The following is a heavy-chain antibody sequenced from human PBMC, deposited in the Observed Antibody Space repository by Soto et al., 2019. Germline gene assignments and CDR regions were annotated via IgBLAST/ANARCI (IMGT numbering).Heavy chain of an antibody. CDR2: ISYDGANQ. Sequence: GGSLRLSCVASGFTFSTFSLHWVRQAPGKGLQWVADISYDGANQYYADFVQGRFTISRDNSKNILFLQMNSLSAEDTAVYYCPKPQGPRPLVDAFDIWGQGTKVTVSS. CDR1: GFTFSTFS. CDR3: PKPQGPRPLVDAFDI. V-gene: IGHV3-30-3*02. J-gene: IGHJ3*02.